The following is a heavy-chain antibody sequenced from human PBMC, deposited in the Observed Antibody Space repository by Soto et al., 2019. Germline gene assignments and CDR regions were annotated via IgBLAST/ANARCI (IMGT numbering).Heavy chain of an antibody. CDR2: IYWDDEK. CDR1: GFSLSTSGVG. CDR3: AHKTTYHDALPGYYNSPYFDY. J-gene: IGHJ4*02. D-gene: IGHD3-9*01. Sequence: QITLKESGPTLVKPTQTLTLTCTFSGFSLSTSGVGVGWIRQPPGKALEGLALIYWDDEKRYSPSLKSRLTITTDTYKNQVVLRVMYVDPVDTGTYYFAHKTTYHDALPGYYNSPYFDYWGTGTQVIVSS. V-gene: IGHV2-5*02.